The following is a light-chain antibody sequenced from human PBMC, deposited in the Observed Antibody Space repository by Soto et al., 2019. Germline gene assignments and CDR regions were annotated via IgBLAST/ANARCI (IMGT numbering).Light chain of an antibody. J-gene: IGLJ3*02. CDR1: SSNIGAGYD. CDR3: QSYDSSLSGSEV. Sequence: QSVLTQPPSVSGAPGQRVTISCTGSSSNIGAGYDVHWYQQLPGRAPKLLIYGNNNRPSGVPDRFSGSRSGTSASLAITGLQTEDEADYYCQSYDSSLSGSEVFGGGTKLTVL. CDR2: GNN. V-gene: IGLV1-40*01.